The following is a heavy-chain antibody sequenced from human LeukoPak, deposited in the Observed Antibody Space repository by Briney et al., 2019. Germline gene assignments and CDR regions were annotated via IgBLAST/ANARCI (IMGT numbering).Heavy chain of an antibody. CDR2: IYYSGST. V-gene: IGHV4-59*01. D-gene: IGHD3-10*01. J-gene: IGHJ5*02. CDR3: ASQTYYYGSGSVGFFDP. Sequence: PSETRSLTCTVSGGSISSYYWSWIRQPPGKGLEWIGYIYYSGSTNYNPSLKSRVTISVDTSKNQFSLKLSSVTAADTAVYYCASQTYYYGSGSVGFFDPWGQGTLVTVSS. CDR1: GGSISSYY.